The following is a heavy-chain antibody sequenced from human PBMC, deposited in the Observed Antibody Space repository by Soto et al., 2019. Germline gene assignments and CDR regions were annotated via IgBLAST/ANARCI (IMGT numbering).Heavy chain of an antibody. V-gene: IGHV3-30*18. CDR1: GFTFSNYG. J-gene: IGHJ6*02. D-gene: IGHD5-12*01. CDR2: ISYDGSNK. CDR3: AKGVGLKWLRYGVDV. Sequence: QVQLVESGGGVVQPGRSLRLSCAASGFTFSNYGMHWVRQAPGKGLEWVAVISYDGSNKYYADSVKGRFTISRDNSNNTLYLQMNSLRTEDPAVYYCAKGVGLKWLRYGVDVWGQGTTVTVSS.